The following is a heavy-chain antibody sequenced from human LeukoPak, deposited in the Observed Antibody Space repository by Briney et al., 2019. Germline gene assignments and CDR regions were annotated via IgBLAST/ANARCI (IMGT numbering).Heavy chain of an antibody. Sequence: PGGSLRLSCEASGFTFSSYWMSWVRQAPGKGLEWVARMNLDGSEKYYVDSVKGRFTISRDNAKTSLYLEMNSLRAEDTAVYYCARDATYCTNGVCYTRFDYWGQGTLVTVSS. CDR3: ARDATYCTNGVCYTRFDY. D-gene: IGHD2-8*01. J-gene: IGHJ4*02. CDR1: GFTFSSYW. V-gene: IGHV3-7*03. CDR2: MNLDGSEK.